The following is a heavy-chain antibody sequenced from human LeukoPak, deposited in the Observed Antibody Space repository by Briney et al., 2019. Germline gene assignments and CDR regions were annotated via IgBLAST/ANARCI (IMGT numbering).Heavy chain of an antibody. CDR3: ATLGFGEYIGGFDY. J-gene: IGHJ4*02. CDR1: GYTFTGYY. D-gene: IGHD3-10*01. Sequence: GASVKVSCRASGYTFTGYYMHWVRQAPGQGLEWMGWINPNSGGTNYAQKFQGRVTMTRDTSISTAYMELSRLRSDDTAVYYCATLGFGEYIGGFDYWGQGTLVTVSS. V-gene: IGHV1-2*02. CDR2: INPNSGGT.